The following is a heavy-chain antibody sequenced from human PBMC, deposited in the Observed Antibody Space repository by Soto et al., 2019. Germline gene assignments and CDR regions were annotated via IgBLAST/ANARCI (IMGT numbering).Heavy chain of an antibody. CDR3: AREWNYHGEGWFDP. J-gene: IGHJ5*02. D-gene: IGHD1-7*01. V-gene: IGHV4-39*02. CDR2: IDYSGST. CDR1: GGSISSSSYY. Sequence: QLQLQESGPGLVKPSETLSLTCTVSGGSISSSSYYWGWVRQPPGKGLEWIGSIDYSGSTYYNPSLKSRVTIFVDTSNNQFSLRRNSVTAADTAVYYCAREWNYHGEGWFDPWGQGTLVTVSS.